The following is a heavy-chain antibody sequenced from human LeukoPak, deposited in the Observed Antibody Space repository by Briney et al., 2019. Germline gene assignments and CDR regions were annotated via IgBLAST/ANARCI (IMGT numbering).Heavy chain of an antibody. CDR3: AREGPYSDSSRSRFDY. CDR1: GYTFTNYC. Sequence: ASVKVSCKASGYTFTNYCIHWVRQAPGQGLEWTGLINPSGGSTSYAQKFQGRVTMTRDTSTSTVYMELSSLRSEDTAVYYCAREGPYSDSSRSRFDYWGQGTLVTVSS. D-gene: IGHD6-6*01. CDR2: INPSGGST. J-gene: IGHJ4*02. V-gene: IGHV1-46*01.